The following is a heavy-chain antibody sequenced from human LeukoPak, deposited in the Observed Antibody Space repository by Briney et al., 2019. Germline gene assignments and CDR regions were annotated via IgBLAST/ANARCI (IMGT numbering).Heavy chain of an antibody. V-gene: IGHV1-2*02. D-gene: IGHD3-3*01. CDR1: GYTFTGYY. CDR3: ARGGGRGAYDFWRGYYYYYYMDV. CDR2: INPNSGGT. J-gene: IGHJ6*03. Sequence: ASVKVPCKASGYTFTGYYMHWVRQAPGQGLEWMGWINPNSGGTNYAQKFQGRVTMTRDTSISTAYMELSRLRSDDTAVYYCARGGGRGAYDFWRGYYYYYYMDVWGKGTTVTVSS.